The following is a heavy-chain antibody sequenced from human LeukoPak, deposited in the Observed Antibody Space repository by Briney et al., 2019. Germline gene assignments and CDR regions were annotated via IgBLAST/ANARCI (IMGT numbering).Heavy chain of an antibody. Sequence: ASVKVSCKASGYTFTSYGISWVRQATGQVLEWMGWMNPNSGNTGYAQKFQGRVTMTRNTSISTAYMELSSLRSEDTAVYYCARIEYSSSSGGYYFDYWGQGTLVTVSS. CDR1: GYTFTSYG. D-gene: IGHD6-6*01. V-gene: IGHV1-8*02. CDR2: MNPNSGNT. CDR3: ARIEYSSSSGGYYFDY. J-gene: IGHJ4*02.